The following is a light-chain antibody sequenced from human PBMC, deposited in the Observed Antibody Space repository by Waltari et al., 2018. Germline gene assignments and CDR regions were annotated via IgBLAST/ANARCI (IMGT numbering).Light chain of an antibody. V-gene: IGLV1-44*01. Sequence: QSVLTQPPSASGTPGQRVTISCSGSSSNIGSNVVNWYQQVPGTTPKLLIYRNDQRPSGVPDRFSGSKSGTSASLAISGLRPEDEAEYYCASWDDSLNGRWEFGGGTKVTVL. J-gene: IGLJ3*02. CDR3: ASWDDSLNGRWE. CDR1: SSNIGSNV. CDR2: RND.